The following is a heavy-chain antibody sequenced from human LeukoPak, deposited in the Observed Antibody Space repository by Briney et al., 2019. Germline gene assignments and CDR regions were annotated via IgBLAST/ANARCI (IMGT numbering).Heavy chain of an antibody. CDR2: IYYSGST. V-gene: IGHV4-39*07. J-gene: IGHJ4*02. D-gene: IGHD7-27*01. Sequence: PSETLSLTCTVSGGSISWSSYYWGWIRQPPGKGLEWIGNIYYSGSTYHNPSLKSRVTISVVTSKNQFSLNLSSVTAADTAVYYCASRKLGNDYWGQGTLVTVSS. CDR3: ASRKLGNDY. CDR1: GGSISWSSYY.